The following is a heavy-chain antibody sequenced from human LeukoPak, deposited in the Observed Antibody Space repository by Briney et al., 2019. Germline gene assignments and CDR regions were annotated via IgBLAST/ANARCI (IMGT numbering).Heavy chain of an antibody. CDR3: VLAGSGSYYFDY. CDR1: GYRFTDYW. J-gene: IGHJ4*02. V-gene: IGHV5-51*01. CDR2: IYPGDSDT. D-gene: IGHD3-10*01. Sequence: GESLQIFCKGFGYRFTDYWIGWVRQMPGKGLEWMGIIYPGDSDTRYSPSFQGQVTISADKSINTAYLQWSSLKASDTAMYYCVLAGSGSYYFDYWGQGILVTVSS.